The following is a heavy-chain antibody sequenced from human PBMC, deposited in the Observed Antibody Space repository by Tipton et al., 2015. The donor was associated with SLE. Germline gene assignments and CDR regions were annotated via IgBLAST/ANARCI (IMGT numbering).Heavy chain of an antibody. Sequence: QSGAEVKKPGASAKVSCKASGYTFTSYGISWVRQAPGQGLEWMGWISAYNGNTNYAQKLQGRVTMTTDTSTSTAYMELRSLRSDDTSVYYCAMRVVSLYYYGMDVWGQGTTVTVSS. CDR2: ISAYNGNT. J-gene: IGHJ6*02. CDR1: GYTFTSYG. CDR3: AMRVVSLYYYGMDV. D-gene: IGHD3-3*01. V-gene: IGHV1-18*01.